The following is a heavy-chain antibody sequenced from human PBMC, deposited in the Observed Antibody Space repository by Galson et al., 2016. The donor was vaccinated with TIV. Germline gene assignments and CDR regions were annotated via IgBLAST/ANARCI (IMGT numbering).Heavy chain of an antibody. J-gene: IGHJ3*02. V-gene: IGHV1-69*04. CDR2: IIPLLDKT. CDR1: GDTFSSFS. Sequence: QSGAEVKKPGESLKISCKASGDTFSSFSIIWVRQAPGQGLEWMGRIIPLLDKTNYVQKFQDRVTITADRSMSTAYMELSSLRSEDTAVYYCAREVAHVDSVILNADAFDIWGQGTKVTVSS. CDR3: AREVAHVDSVILNADAFDI. D-gene: IGHD3-16*01.